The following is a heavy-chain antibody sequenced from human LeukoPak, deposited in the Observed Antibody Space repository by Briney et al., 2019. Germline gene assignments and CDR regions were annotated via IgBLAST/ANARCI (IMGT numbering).Heavy chain of an antibody. CDR3: ARGFVDTAMVNPFDY. D-gene: IGHD5-18*01. J-gene: IGHJ4*02. Sequence: ASVKVSCKASGYTFTSYGISWVRQAPGQGLEWMGWISAYNGNTNYAQKFQGRVTMTTDTSTSTAYMELRSLRSDDTAVYYCARGFVDTAMVNPFDYWGQGTLVTVSS. CDR1: GYTFTSYG. V-gene: IGHV1-18*01. CDR2: ISAYNGNT.